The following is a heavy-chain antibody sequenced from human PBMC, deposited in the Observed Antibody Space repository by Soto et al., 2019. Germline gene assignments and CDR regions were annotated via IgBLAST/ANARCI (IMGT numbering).Heavy chain of an antibody. J-gene: IGHJ6*02. CDR1: GFTSSSYS. CDR3: ASTIFGVVIPAYYYYGMDV. D-gene: IGHD3-3*01. V-gene: IGHV3-21*01. Sequence: GGSLRLSCAASGFTSSSYSMNWVRQAPGKGLEWVSSISSSSSYIYYADSVKGRFTISRDNAKNSLYLQMNSLRAEDTAVYYCASTIFGVVIPAYYYYGMDVWGQGTTVTVS. CDR2: ISSSSSYI.